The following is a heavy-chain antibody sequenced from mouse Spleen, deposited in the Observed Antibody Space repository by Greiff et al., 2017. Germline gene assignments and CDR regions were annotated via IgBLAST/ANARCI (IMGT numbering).Heavy chain of an antibody. CDR2: ISYDGSN. Sequence: EVKVEESGPGLVKPSQSLSLTCSVTGYSITSGYYWNWIRQFPGNKLEWMGYISYDGSNNYNPSLKNRISITRDTSKNQFFLKLNSVTTEDTATYYCARDLYYGSGAMDYWGQGTSVTVSS. D-gene: IGHD1-1*01. CDR3: ARDLYYGSGAMDY. CDR1: GYSITSGYY. J-gene: IGHJ4*01. V-gene: IGHV3-6*01.